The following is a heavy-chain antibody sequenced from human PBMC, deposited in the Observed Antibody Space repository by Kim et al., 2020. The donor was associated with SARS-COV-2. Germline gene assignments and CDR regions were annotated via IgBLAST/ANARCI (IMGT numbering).Heavy chain of an antibody. CDR1: GFTFTSSA. Sequence: SVKVSCKASGFTFTSSAVQWVRQARGQRLEWIGWIVVGSGNTNYAQKFQERVTITRDMSTSTAYMELSSLRSEDTAVYYCAALWLDLRDFQHWGQGTLVTVSS. J-gene: IGHJ1*01. CDR3: AALWLDLRDFQH. V-gene: IGHV1-58*01. D-gene: IGHD6-19*01. CDR2: IVVGSGNT.